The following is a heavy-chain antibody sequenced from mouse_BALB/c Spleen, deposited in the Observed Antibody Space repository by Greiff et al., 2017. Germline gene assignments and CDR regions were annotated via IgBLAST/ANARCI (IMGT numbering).Heavy chain of an antibody. CDR2: INSNGGST. CDR1: GFTFSSYY. D-gene: IGHD1-2*01. J-gene: IGHJ2*01. V-gene: IGHV5-6-2*01. CDR3: ARESLTALDY. Sequence: EVKLMESGGGLVKLGGSLKLSCAASGFTFSSYYMSWVRQTPEKRLELVAAINSNGGSTYYPDTVKGRFTISRDNAKNTLYLQMSSLKSEDTALYYCARESLTALDYWGQGTTLTVSS.